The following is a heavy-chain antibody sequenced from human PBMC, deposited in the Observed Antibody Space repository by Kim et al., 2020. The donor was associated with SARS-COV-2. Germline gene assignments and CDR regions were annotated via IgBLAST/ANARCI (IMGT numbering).Heavy chain of an antibody. CDR1: GGSISSSSYY. CDR3: ARDRGFGELTRTWFDP. Sequence: SETLSLTCTVSGGSISSSSYYWGWIRQPPGKGLEWIGSIYYSGSTYYNPSLKSRVTISVDTSKNQFSLKLSSVTAADTAVYYCARDRGFGELTRTWFDPWGQGTLVTVSS. CDR2: IYYSGST. V-gene: IGHV4-39*07. D-gene: IGHD3-10*01. J-gene: IGHJ5*02.